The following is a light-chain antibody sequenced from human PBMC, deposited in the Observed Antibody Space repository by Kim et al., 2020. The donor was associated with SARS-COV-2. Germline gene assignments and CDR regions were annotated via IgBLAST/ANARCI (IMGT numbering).Light chain of an antibody. V-gene: IGLV3-19*01. Sequence: LTQDPAVSVALGQTVRITCQGDSLRSYYASWYQQKPGQAPVLVIYGKNNRPSGIPDRFSGSSSGNTASLTITGAQAEDEADYYCNSRDSSGNRVFGGGTQLTVL. CDR1: SLRSYY. J-gene: IGLJ3*02. CDR2: GKN. CDR3: NSRDSSGNRV.